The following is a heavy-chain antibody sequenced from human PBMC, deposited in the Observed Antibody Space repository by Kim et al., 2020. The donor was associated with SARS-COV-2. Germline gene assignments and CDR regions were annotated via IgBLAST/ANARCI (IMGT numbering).Heavy chain of an antibody. CDR3: AMCLTTHFDY. V-gene: IGHV3-23*01. D-gene: IGHD3-22*01. J-gene: IGHJ4*02. CDR2: T. Sequence: THYADTVKAPFTISRDNSKNTQYLQMNSLRAEVTAVYFCAMCLTTHFDYWGQGTLVTVSS.